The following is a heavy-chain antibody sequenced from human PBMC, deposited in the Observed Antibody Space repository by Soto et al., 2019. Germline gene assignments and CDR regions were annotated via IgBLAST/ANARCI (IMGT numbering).Heavy chain of an antibody. CDR2: IYYSGST. D-gene: IGHD5-12*01. CDR1: GGSISSGGYY. V-gene: IGHV4-31*03. CDR3: ARAEQSGYDFSESCYFDY. Sequence: SETLSLTCTVSGGSISSGGYYWSWIRQHPGKGLEWIGYIYYSGSTYYNPSLKSRVTISVDTSKNQFSLKLSSVTAADTAVYYCARAEQSGYDFSESCYFDYWGQGTLVTVSS. J-gene: IGHJ4*02.